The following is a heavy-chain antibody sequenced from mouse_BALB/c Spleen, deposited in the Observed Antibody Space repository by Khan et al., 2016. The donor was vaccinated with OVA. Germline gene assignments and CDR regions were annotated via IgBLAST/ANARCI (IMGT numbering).Heavy chain of an antibody. CDR3: ARKDYYDYDPFPY. V-gene: IGHV3-2*02. D-gene: IGHD2-4*01. Sequence: VQLKESGPGLVKPSLSLSLTCTVTGYSITSEYAWNWIRQFPGNKLEWMGYIDYSGNTRFNPSLKSRTSITRDTFKNQFFLQSNSVTAEDTATYYCARKDYYDYDPFPYWGQGTLVTVSA. CDR2: IDYSGNT. CDR1: GYSITSEYA. J-gene: IGHJ3*01.